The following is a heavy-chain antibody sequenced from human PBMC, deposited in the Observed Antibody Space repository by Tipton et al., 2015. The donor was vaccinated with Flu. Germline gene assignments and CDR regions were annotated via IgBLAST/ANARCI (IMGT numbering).Heavy chain of an antibody. V-gene: IGHV4-4*07. D-gene: IGHD3-10*01. Sequence: GLVKPSETLSLTCTVSGGSLSSYYWSWIRQPAGKGLEWIGRMYTSGSTNYNPSLKSRLAMSVDASKQQFSLKLSSMTAADTAVYYCGRGSGSGTFMIFDLWGQGTLVTVSS. J-gene: IGHJ4*02. CDR3: GRGSGSGTFMIFDL. CDR2: MYTSGST. CDR1: GGSLSSYY.